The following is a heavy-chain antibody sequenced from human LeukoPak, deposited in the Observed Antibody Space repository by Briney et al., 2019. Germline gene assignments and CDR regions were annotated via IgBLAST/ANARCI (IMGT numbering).Heavy chain of an antibody. CDR1: GGTFSSYT. V-gene: IGHV1-69*02. J-gene: IGHJ4*02. Sequence: SVKVSCEASGGTFSSYTISWVQQAPGQGLEWMGRIIPILGIADYAQKFQGRVTITADKSTSTAYMELSSLRSEDTAVYYCASTYYYDSSGYYRYDYWGQGTLVTVSS. D-gene: IGHD3-22*01. CDR3: ASTYYYDSSGYYRYDY. CDR2: IIPILGIA.